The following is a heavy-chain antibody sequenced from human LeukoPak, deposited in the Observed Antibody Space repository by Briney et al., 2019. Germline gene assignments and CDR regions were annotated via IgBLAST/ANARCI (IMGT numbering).Heavy chain of an antibody. CDR1: GYTFTSYA. Sequence: ASVKVSCKASGYTFTSYAMNWVRQAPGQGPEWMGWINPRSGGTKYAQKYQGRITMTRDTSIDTGYIEVTSLTYDDTAVFFCTREPLSGQLVPYDYWGQGTVVTVSS. J-gene: IGHJ4*02. V-gene: IGHV1-2*02. CDR3: TREPLSGQLVPYDY. CDR2: INPRSGGT. D-gene: IGHD6-6*01.